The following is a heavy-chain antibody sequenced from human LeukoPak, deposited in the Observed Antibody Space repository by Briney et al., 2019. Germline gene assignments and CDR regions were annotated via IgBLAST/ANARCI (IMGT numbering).Heavy chain of an antibody. J-gene: IGHJ4*02. Sequence: ASVKVSCKASGYTLTSYDINWVRQATGQGLEWMGWMNPNSGRTGYAQNFQGRITITRNTSISTAYMELSSLRSEDTAVYYCTRETSLRYFYYWGQGTLVTVSS. CDR2: MNPNSGRT. V-gene: IGHV1-8*01. CDR1: GYTLTSYD. CDR3: TRETSLRYFYY.